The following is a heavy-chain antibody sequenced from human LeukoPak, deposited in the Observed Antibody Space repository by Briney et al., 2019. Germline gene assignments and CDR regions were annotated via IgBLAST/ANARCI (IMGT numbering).Heavy chain of an antibody. CDR2: IIPIFGTA. CDR1: GGTFSSYA. CDR3: ARESPPGDSSSWFLEGYFDI. J-gene: IGHJ4*02. D-gene: IGHD6-13*01. V-gene: IGHV1-69*05. Sequence: ASVKLSCKASGGTFSSYAITWLRHAPGQGLEWMGRIIPIFGTANYAQKFQGRVTITTDESTSTAYMELSTLRSDDTAVYYCARESPPGDSSSWFLEGYFDIWGQGTLVTVSS.